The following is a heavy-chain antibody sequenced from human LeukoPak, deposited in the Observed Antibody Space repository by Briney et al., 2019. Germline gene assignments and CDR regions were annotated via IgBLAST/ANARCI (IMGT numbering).Heavy chain of an antibody. J-gene: IGHJ4*02. CDR1: GFTFSTYA. CDR3: AKGSRTSCYSSCDY. V-gene: IGHV3-23*01. Sequence: PGGSLRLSCAAPGFTFSTYAMNWVRQAPGKGLEWVSIISDSGGTTFYADSVKGRFTISRDNSKNTVYLQMNSLRAEDTAVYYCAKGSRTSCYSSCDYWGQGTLVTVSS. CDR2: ISDSGGTT. D-gene: IGHD2-2*02.